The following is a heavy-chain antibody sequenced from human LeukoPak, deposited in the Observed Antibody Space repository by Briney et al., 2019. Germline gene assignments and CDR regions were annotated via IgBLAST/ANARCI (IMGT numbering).Heavy chain of an antibody. Sequence: GGSLRLSCVVSGLTFSNCRMAWVRQALGRGLEWVANIKEDGTETSYVGSVKGRFTISRDNAKNSLYLQMNSLRAEDTAVYYCARSSHYDILTGYSEEDAFDIWGQGTMVTVSS. J-gene: IGHJ3*02. CDR2: IKEDGTET. V-gene: IGHV3-7*05. CDR1: GLTFSNCR. CDR3: ARSSHYDILTGYSEEDAFDI. D-gene: IGHD3-9*01.